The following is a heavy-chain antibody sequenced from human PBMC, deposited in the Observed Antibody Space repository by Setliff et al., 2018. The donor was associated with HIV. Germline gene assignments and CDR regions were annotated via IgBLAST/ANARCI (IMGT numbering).Heavy chain of an antibody. J-gene: IGHJ4*02. CDR2: INPSGTT. CDR1: GGSLRNYY. D-gene: IGHD3-3*01. V-gene: IGHV4-34*01. CDR3: ARDVMEWFGNYFDN. Sequence: SETLSLTCAVYGGSLRNYYWSWTRQPPGKGLEWIAEINPSGTTNYNPSLKSRVTISVDTSKKQFSLKLTSVTAADTALYYCARDVMEWFGNYFDNWGQGALVTVSS.